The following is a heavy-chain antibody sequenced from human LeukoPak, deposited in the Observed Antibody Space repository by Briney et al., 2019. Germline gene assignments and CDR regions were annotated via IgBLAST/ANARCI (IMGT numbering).Heavy chain of an antibody. Sequence: ASVNVSCKASGYTFTSYYMHWVRQAPGQGLEWMGIINPSGGSTSYAQKFQGRVTITADESTSTAYMELSSLRSEDTAVYYCARDRGRSGWIYYYYGMDVWGQGTTVTVSS. V-gene: IGHV1-46*01. D-gene: IGHD6-19*01. CDR1: GYTFTSYY. CDR3: ARDRGRSGWIYYYYGMDV. J-gene: IGHJ6*02. CDR2: INPSGGST.